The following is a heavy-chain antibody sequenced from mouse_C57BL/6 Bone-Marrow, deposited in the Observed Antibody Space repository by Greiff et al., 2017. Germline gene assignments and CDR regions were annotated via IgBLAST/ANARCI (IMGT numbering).Heavy chain of an antibody. CDR2: IDPEDGDT. CDR3: TTLEYYGRSLAWFAY. D-gene: IGHD1-1*01. J-gene: IGHJ3*01. CDR1: GFNIKDYY. Sequence: EVMLVESGAELVRPGASVKLSCTASGFNIKDYYMHWVKQRPEQGLEWIGRIDPEDGDTEYAPKFQGKATMTADTSSNTAYLQLSILTSEDTAVYYCTTLEYYGRSLAWFAYWGQGTLVTVSA. V-gene: IGHV14-1*01.